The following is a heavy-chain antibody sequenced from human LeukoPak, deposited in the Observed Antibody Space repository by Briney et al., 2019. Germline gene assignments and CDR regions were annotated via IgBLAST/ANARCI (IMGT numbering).Heavy chain of an antibody. J-gene: IGHJ4*02. Sequence: GRSLRLSCAASGITFSSYGMHWVRQAPGKGLGWVAAIRYDGGNKYYADSVKGRFTISRDNSTNTLYLQMNSLRAEDTAVYYCARDLTYYDSSGNGYWGQGTLVIVSS. CDR2: IRYDGGNK. CDR1: GITFSSYG. CDR3: ARDLTYYDSSGNGY. D-gene: IGHD3-22*01. V-gene: IGHV3-33*01.